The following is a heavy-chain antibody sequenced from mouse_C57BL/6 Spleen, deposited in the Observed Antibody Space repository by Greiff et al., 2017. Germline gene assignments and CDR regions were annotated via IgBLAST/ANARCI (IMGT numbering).Heavy chain of an antibody. Sequence: QVQLKESGPGLVQPSQSLSITCTVSGFSLTSYGVHWVRQSPGKGLEWLGVIWSGGSTDYNAAFISRLSISKDNSKSQVFFKMNSLQADDTAIYYCASPYGSSAYWYFDVWGTGTTVTVSS. D-gene: IGHD1-1*01. CDR1: GFSLTSYG. J-gene: IGHJ1*03. CDR2: IWSGGST. CDR3: ASPYGSSAYWYFDV. V-gene: IGHV2-2*01.